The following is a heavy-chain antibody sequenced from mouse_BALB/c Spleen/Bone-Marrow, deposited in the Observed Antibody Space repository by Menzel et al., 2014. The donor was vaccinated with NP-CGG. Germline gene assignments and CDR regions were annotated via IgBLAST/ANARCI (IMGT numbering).Heavy chain of an antibody. CDR1: GFTFSSFG. Sequence: EVMLVESGGGLVQPGGSRKLSCAASGFTFSSFGMHWVRRAPEKGLEWVAYISNGSSPIYYADTVKGRFTISRDNPKNTLFLQMTSLRSEDTAMYYCARKGAMITHYYAMDYWGRGTSVTVSS. CDR3: ARKGAMITHYYAMDY. D-gene: IGHD2-4*01. V-gene: IGHV5-17*02. CDR2: ISNGSSPI. J-gene: IGHJ4*01.